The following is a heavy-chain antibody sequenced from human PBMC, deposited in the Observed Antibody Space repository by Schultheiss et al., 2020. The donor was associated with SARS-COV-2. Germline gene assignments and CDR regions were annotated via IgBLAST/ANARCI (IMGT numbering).Heavy chain of an antibody. J-gene: IGHJ4*02. CDR1: GFTFSSYW. V-gene: IGHV3-52*01. D-gene: IGHD2-2*01. CDR2: IKCDGSEK. CDR3: VRLPLGGREDNVVVAAAVGRGYFDF. Sequence: GESLKISCAASGFTFSSYWMHWVRQAPGKGLEWVADIKCDGSEKYYVDSVKGRLTISRDNAKNSLYPQVNSLRVEDMTVYYCVRLPLGGREDNVVVAAAVGRGYFDFGGQGTLVTVSS.